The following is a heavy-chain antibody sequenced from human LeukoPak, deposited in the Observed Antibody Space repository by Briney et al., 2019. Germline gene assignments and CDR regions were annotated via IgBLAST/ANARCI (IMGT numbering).Heavy chain of an antibody. Sequence: SETLSLTCTVSGASMNHHYWSWVRQPPGKELEWIAYIYDSGTSATTDYKPSLRSRVTISADTSKRRFYLSLDSVPAADTAVYYCAEIPRDWGQGTLVTVSS. CDR1: GASMNHHY. CDR2: IYDSGTSATT. CDR3: AEIPRD. J-gene: IGHJ4*02. V-gene: IGHV4-59*11.